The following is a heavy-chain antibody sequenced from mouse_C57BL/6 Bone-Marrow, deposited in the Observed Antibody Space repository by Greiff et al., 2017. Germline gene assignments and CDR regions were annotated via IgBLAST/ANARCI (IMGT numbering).Heavy chain of an antibody. Sequence: VQLQQPGAELVQPGASVKLSCTASGYTFTSYWMPWVQQTPGRGPEWVGRIDPNRGGTKYNEKFTSKATLTVDKPSSTAYMQLSSLTSEDAAVYNCERGNYFYWYGAVGGTGNAVTVSA. CDR3: ERGNYFYWYGAV. CDR1: GYTFTSYW. V-gene: IGHV1-72*01. J-gene: IGHJ1*03. CDR2: IDPNRGGT. D-gene: IGHD2-1*01.